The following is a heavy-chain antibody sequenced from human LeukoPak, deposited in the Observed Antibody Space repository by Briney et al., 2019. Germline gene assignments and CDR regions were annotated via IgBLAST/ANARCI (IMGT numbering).Heavy chain of an antibody. CDR3: ARPYCSGGSCHDYFDY. CDR1: GYTFTGYY. D-gene: IGHD2-15*01. CDR2: INPHTGGT. Sequence: ASVKVSCKASGYTFTGYYMHWVRQAPGQGLEWMGWINPHTGGTNYAQKFQGRVTMTRDTSISTAYMELSGLTSDDTAVYCCARPYCSGGSCHDYFDYWGQGTLVTVSS. V-gene: IGHV1-2*02. J-gene: IGHJ4*02.